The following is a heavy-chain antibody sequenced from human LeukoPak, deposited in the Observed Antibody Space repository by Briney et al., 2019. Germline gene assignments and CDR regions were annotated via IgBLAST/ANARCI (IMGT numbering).Heavy chain of an antibody. Sequence: GGSLRLSCAASGFTFSNYGMHWVRQAPGKGLEWVAVIWYDGSNKYYADSVKGRFTISRDNSKNTLYLQMNSLRAEDTAVYYCARAPPRYCSSTSCYLNYWGQGILVTVSS. CDR2: IWYDGSNK. CDR3: ARAPPRYCSSTSCYLNY. CDR1: GFTFSNYG. D-gene: IGHD2-2*01. V-gene: IGHV3-33*01. J-gene: IGHJ4*02.